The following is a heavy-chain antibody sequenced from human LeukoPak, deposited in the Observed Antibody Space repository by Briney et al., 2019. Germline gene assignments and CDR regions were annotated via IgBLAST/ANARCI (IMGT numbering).Heavy chain of an antibody. J-gene: IGHJ2*01. CDR2: IYSSGSPT. CDR1: GASIRSYY. Sequence: SETLSLTCTVSGASIRSYYWTWIRQPAGKGLEWIGRIYSSGSPTNYNPSLESRVTMSVDTSKNQFSLKLNSVTAADTAVYFCARGPGGDWNAFELWGRGTLVTVSS. D-gene: IGHD2-21*02. V-gene: IGHV4-4*07. CDR3: ARGPGGDWNAFEL.